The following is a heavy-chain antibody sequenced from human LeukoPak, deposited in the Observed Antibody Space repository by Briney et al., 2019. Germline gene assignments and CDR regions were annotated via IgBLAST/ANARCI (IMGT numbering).Heavy chain of an antibody. CDR1: GGSISSGGYY. CDR3: ARVDGAYYYYGMDV. V-gene: IGHV4-31*03. J-gene: IGHJ6*02. CDR2: IYYSGST. D-gene: IGHD1-26*01. Sequence: SQTLSLTCTVSGGSISSGGYYWRWIRQHPGKGLEWIGYIYYSGSTYYNPSLKSRVTISVDTSKNQFPLKLSSVTAADTAVYYCARVDGAYYYYGMDVWGQGTTVTVSS.